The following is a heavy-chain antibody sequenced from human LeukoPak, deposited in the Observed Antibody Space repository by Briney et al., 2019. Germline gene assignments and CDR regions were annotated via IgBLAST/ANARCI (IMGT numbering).Heavy chain of an antibody. J-gene: IGHJ4*02. V-gene: IGHV3-30*03. D-gene: IGHD4/OR15-4a*01. CDR1: GFTFSSHS. Sequence: PGGSLRLSCAASGFTFSSHSMNWVRQAPGKGLEWVAVISYDGSNKYYADSVKGRFTISRDNSKNTLYLQMNSLRAEDTAVYYCARRAGAYSHPYDYWGQGTLVTVSS. CDR3: ARRAGAYSHPYDY. CDR2: ISYDGSNK.